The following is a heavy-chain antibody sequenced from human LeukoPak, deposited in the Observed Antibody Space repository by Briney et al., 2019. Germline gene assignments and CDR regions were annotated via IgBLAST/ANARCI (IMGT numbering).Heavy chain of an antibody. CDR1: GFTFSSYA. V-gene: IGHV3-23*01. Sequence: GGSLRLSCAASGFTFSSYAMSWVRQAPGKGLEWVSGISGSGGSTYFADSVKGRSTISRDNSKNTLYLQMNSLRAEDTAVYSCAKHPSYRPTSLDYWGQGTLVTVSS. J-gene: IGHJ4*02. CDR2: ISGSGGST. CDR3: AKHPSYRPTSLDY. D-gene: IGHD4-11*01.